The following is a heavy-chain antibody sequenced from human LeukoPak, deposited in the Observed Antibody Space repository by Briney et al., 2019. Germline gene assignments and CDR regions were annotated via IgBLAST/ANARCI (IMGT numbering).Heavy chain of an antibody. D-gene: IGHD3-10*01. CDR1: GFSFSSYR. CDR2: ISSSSSYI. J-gene: IGHJ4*02. CDR3: ARYGSGINY. V-gene: IGHV3-21*01. Sequence: GGSLRLYCAASGFSFSSYRMNWVRDAPGKGLEWVSSISSSSSYIYYADPVKGRFTITRDNAKNSMYLQMNSRRAEDTAVYYCARYGSGINYWGQGTLVTVSS.